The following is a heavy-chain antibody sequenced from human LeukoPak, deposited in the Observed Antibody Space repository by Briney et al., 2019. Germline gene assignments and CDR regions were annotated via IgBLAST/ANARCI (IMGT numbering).Heavy chain of an antibody. Sequence: GGSLRLSCAASGYTFSTYAMSWVRQAPGKGLVWVSSISASGSRTSYADSVKGRLTISRDNSKNILYLQMNSLRVEDTAVYYCAKRPCSGGSCSAFDYWGQGTLVSVSS. J-gene: IGHJ4*02. V-gene: IGHV3-23*01. D-gene: IGHD2-15*01. CDR3: AKRPCSGGSCSAFDY. CDR2: ISASGSRT. CDR1: GYTFSTYA.